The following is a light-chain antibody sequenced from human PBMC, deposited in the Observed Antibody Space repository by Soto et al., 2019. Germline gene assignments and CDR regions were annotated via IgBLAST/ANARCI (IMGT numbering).Light chain of an antibody. J-gene: IGLJ3*02. V-gene: IGLV2-14*01. CDR3: SSYTRSSSLEV. Sequence: QSALTQPASVSGSPGQSITISCTGTSSDIGGYNFVSWYQQHPGKAPKLIIYDVNYRPSGVSSRFSGSKSGNTASLTISGLQAEDGAEYYCSSYTRSSSLEVFGGGTKVTVL. CDR1: SSDIGGYNF. CDR2: DVN.